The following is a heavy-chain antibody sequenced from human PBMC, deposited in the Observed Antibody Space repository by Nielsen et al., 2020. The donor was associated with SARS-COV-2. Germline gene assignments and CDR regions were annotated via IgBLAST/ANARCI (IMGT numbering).Heavy chain of an antibody. D-gene: IGHD4-17*01. CDR2: INPSGGST. CDR1: GYTFTSYY. CDR3: ATGRTTVTTFYFDY. V-gene: IGHV1-46*01. J-gene: IGHJ4*02. Sequence: ASVKVSCKASGYTFTSYYMHWVRQAPGQGLEWMGIINPSGGSTSYAQKFQGRVTMTEDTSTDTAYMELSSLRSEDTAVYYCATGRTTVTTFYFDYWGQGTLVTVSS.